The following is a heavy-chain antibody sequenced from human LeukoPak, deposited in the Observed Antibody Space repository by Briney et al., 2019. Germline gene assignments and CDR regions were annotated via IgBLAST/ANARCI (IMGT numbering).Heavy chain of an antibody. J-gene: IGHJ3*02. CDR2: ISSSGST. CDR3: AADYDILTGYGEVSAFDI. D-gene: IGHD3-9*01. Sequence: SETLSLTCTVSGDSISSGDYYWSWIRQPAGKGLEWIGRISSSGSTNYNPSLKSRVTISVDTSKNQFSLKLSSVTAADTAVYYCAADYDILTGYGEVSAFDIWGQGTMVTVSS. V-gene: IGHV4-61*02. CDR1: GDSISSGDYY.